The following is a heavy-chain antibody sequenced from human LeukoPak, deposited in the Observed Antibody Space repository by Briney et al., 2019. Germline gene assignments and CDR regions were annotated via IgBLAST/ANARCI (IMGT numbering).Heavy chain of an antibody. J-gene: IGHJ4*02. CDR3: ARDQEAFDY. CDR2: IYPRDGST. V-gene: IGHV1-46*01. CDR1: GYSFTSNY. Sequence: APVKVSCKASGYSFTSNYIHWVRQAPGQGLEWMGMIYPRDGSTSYAQKFQGRVIVTRDTSTSTVHMELSGLRSEDTAVYYCARDQEAFDYWGQGTLVTVSS.